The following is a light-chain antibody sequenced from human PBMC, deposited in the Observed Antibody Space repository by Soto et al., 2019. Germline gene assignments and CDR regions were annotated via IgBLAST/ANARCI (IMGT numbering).Light chain of an antibody. CDR1: QSVSST. Sequence: EIVMTQSPATPSVSPGERATLSCRASQSVSSTLAWYQQKPGQAPRLLIYGASTRATGIPARFSGSGSGTEFTLTISSLQSEDFAVYYCQQYSKWPPYTFGQGTKLEIK. J-gene: IGKJ2*01. CDR2: GAS. CDR3: QQYSKWPPYT. V-gene: IGKV3-15*01.